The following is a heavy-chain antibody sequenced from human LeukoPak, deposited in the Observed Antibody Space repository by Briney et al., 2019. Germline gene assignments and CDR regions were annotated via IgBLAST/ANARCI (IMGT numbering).Heavy chain of an antibody. CDR3: ARSGYYYDSSGYLARFYYYYGMDV. Sequence: PGGSLRLSCAASGFTFNSYWMHWVRQAPGKGLVWVSRINTDGSSTSYADSVKGRFTISGDNAKKTLYLQMNSLRAEDTAVYYCARSGYYYDSSGYLARFYYYYGMDVWGQGTTVTVSS. D-gene: IGHD3-22*01. CDR2: INTDGSST. CDR1: GFTFNSYW. J-gene: IGHJ6*02. V-gene: IGHV3-74*01.